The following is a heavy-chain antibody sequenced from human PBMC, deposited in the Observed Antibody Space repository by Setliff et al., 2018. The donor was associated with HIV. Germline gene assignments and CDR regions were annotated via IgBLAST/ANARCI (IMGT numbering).Heavy chain of an antibody. J-gene: IGHJ3*02. CDR3: ARGXEGSSPGGAFDI. Sequence: PSETLSLTCAVYGGSCSGDYGSWSSQSPGKGLEWXGEINHSGSANYNPTLKSRVTISVDTSKNQFSVKLTSVTAAXTAVYYCARGXEGSSPGGAFDIWGQGTTVTVSS. D-gene: IGHD6-6*01. V-gene: IGHV4-34*01. CDR2: INHSGSA. CDR1: GGSCSGDY.